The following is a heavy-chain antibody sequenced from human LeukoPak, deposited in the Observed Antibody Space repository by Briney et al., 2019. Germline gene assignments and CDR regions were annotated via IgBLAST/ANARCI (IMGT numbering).Heavy chain of an antibody. Sequence: PGGALRLSCAASGFTFSSYAMSWVRQAPGKGLEWVSAISGSGGSTYYADSVKGRFTISRDNSKNTLYLQMNSLRAEDTAVYYCAKVIMGIAAAGTGRYFDYWGQGTLVTVSS. CDR2: ISGSGGST. J-gene: IGHJ4*02. D-gene: IGHD6-13*01. V-gene: IGHV3-23*01. CDR1: GFTFSSYA. CDR3: AKVIMGIAAAGTGRYFDY.